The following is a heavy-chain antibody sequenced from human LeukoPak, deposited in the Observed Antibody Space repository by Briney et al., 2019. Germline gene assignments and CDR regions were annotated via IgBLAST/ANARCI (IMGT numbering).Heavy chain of an antibody. D-gene: IGHD2-15*01. CDR3: ARDPYCSGGSCYAFDY. J-gene: IGHJ4*02. Sequence: ASETLSLTCTVSGYSISSGYFWGWIRQPPGKGLEWIGSMYHSGSIYHNPSLKSRVTISLDTSMNQFSLRLYSVTAADTAVYYCARDPYCSGGSCYAFDYWGQKTLVTVSS. CDR2: MYHSGSI. CDR1: GYSISSGYF. V-gene: IGHV4-38-2*02.